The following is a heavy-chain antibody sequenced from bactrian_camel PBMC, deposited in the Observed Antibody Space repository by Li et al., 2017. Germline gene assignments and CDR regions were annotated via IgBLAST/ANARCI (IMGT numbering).Heavy chain of an antibody. CDR3: HSSGWVKRGCDGEDY. J-gene: IGHJ4*01. V-gene: IGHV3S53*01. D-gene: IGHD5*01. CDR2: IDTDGRT. CDR1: GSIVGTLC. Sequence: VQLVESGGGSVQAGGSLRLSCASSGSIVGTLCMGWVRQAPGKEREGVAAIDTDGRTTYVDSVKGRFTISSDDAKETVYLRMNSLETEDTALYYCHSSGWVKRGCDGEDYRGKGTQVTVS.